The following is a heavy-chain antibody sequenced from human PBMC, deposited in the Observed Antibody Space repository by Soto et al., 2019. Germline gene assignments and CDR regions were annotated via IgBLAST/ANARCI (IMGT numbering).Heavy chain of an antibody. CDR1: GGTFSSYA. D-gene: IGHD2-2*03. CDR2: IIPIFGTA. J-gene: IGHJ6*02. Sequence: SVKVSCKASGGTFSSYAISWVRQASGQGLEWMGGIIPIFGTANYAQKFQGRVTITADESTSTAYMELSSLRSEDTAVYYCARDGYCSSTSCYTYYYYGMDVWGQGTTVTVSS. V-gene: IGHV1-69*13. CDR3: ARDGYCSSTSCYTYYYYGMDV.